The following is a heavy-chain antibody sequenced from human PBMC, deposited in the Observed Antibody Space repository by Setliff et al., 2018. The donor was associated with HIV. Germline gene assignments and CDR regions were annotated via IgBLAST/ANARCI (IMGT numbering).Heavy chain of an antibody. CDR1: GFTFSSYA. CDR2: ISYDGINK. Sequence: GGSLRLSCAASGFTFSSYAMHWVRQAPGKGLEWVAVISYDGINKYYADSVKGRFTISRDNSKNTLYLQMNSLRAEDTAVYYCARERLRFLEWLPLGYWGQGTLVTVSS. CDR3: ARERLRFLEWLPLGY. J-gene: IGHJ4*02. V-gene: IGHV3-30*04. D-gene: IGHD3-3*01.